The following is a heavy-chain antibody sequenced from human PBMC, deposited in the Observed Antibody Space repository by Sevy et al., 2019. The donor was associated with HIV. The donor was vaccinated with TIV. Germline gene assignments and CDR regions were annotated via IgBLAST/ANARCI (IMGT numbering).Heavy chain of an antibody. J-gene: IGHJ4*02. D-gene: IGHD6-19*01. CDR1: EFTFSDYY. CDR2: ISSSGSTI. V-gene: IGHV3-11*01. CDR3: ARDWSSGWEGPFGY. Sequence: GGSLRLSCAASEFTFSDYYMSWIRQAPGKGLEWVSYISSSGSTIYYADSVKGRFTISRDNAKNSLYLQMNSLRAEDTAVYYCARDWSSGWEGPFGYWGQGTLVTVSS.